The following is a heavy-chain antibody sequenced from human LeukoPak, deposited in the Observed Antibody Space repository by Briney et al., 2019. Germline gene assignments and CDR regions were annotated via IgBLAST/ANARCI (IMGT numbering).Heavy chain of an antibody. Sequence: PGRSLRLSCAASGFTFSSYAMHWVRQAPGKGLEWVTVISYDGGNKYYADSVKGRFTISRDNSKNTLSLHMNSLRAEDTAVYYCARDGTRYYGSGSSPPAYYYYYGMDVWGQGTTVTVSS. CDR3: ARDGTRYYGSGSSPPAYYYYYGMDV. V-gene: IGHV3-30-3*01. J-gene: IGHJ6*02. CDR2: ISYDGGNK. CDR1: GFTFSSYA. D-gene: IGHD3-10*01.